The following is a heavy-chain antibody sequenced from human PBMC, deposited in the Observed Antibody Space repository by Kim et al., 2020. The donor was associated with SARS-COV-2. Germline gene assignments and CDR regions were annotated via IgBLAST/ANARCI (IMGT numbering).Heavy chain of an antibody. V-gene: IGHV3-9*01. CDR1: GFTFDDYA. D-gene: IGHD6-19*01. CDR3: AKDIAQEGIAVAGTSSGAFDI. J-gene: IGHJ3*02. CDR2: ISWNSGSI. Sequence: GGSLRLSCAASGFTFDDYAMHWVRQAPGKGLEWVSGISWNSGSIGYADSVKGRFTISRDNAKNSLYLQMNSLRAEDTALYYCAKDIAQEGIAVAGTSSGAFDIWGQGTMVTVSS.